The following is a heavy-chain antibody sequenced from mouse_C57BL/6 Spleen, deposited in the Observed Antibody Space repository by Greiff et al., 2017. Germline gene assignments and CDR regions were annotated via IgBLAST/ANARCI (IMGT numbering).Heavy chain of an antibody. CDR1: GFNIKDYY. D-gene: IGHD1-1*01. Sequence: VQLQQSGAELVRPGASVKLSCTASGFNIKDYYMHWVKQRPEQGLEWIGRIDPEDGDTEYAPKFQGKATMTADTSSNTAYLQLSSLTSEDTAVYYSTEDGSSYWYFEVWGTGTTGTASS. V-gene: IGHV14-1*01. CDR2: IDPEDGDT. CDR3: TEDGSSYWYFEV. J-gene: IGHJ1*03.